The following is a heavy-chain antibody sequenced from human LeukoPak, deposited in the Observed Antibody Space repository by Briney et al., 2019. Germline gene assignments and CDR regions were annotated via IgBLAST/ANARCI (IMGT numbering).Heavy chain of an antibody. V-gene: IGHV7-4-1*02. CDR3: ARETQLLWFGELLYLDY. Sequence: ASVKVSCKASGYTFTSHAMNWVRQAPGQGLEWMGWINTNTGNPTYAQGFTGRFVFSLDTSVSTAYLQISSLKAEDTAVYYCARETQLLWFGELLYLDYWGQGTLVTVSS. D-gene: IGHD3-10*01. CDR1: GYTFTSHA. J-gene: IGHJ4*02. CDR2: INTNTGNP.